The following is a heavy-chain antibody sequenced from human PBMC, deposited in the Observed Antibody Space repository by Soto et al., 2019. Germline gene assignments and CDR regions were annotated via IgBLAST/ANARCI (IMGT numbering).Heavy chain of an antibody. CDR2: ISYDGSNK. Sequence: GGSLRLSCAASGFTFSSYAMHWVRQAPGKGLEWVAVISYDGSNKYYADSVKGRFTISRDNSKNTLYLQMNSLRAEDTAVYCCARDENGWFDPWGQGTLVTVSS. CDR3: ARDENGWFDP. J-gene: IGHJ5*02. V-gene: IGHV3-30-3*01. CDR1: GFTFSSYA.